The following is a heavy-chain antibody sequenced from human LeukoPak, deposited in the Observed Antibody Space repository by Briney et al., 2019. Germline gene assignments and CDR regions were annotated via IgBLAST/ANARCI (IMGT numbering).Heavy chain of an antibody. CDR3: AREGSSSIAARPDEGDNWFDP. CDR1: GGTFSSYA. CDR2: IIPIFGTA. D-gene: IGHD6-6*01. V-gene: IGHV1-69*06. Sequence: ASVKVSCKASGGTFSSYAISWVRQAPGQGLEWMGGIIPIFGTANYAQKFQGRVTITADKSTSTAYMELSSLRSKDTAAYYCAREGSSSIAARPDEGDNWFDPWGQGTLVTVSS. J-gene: IGHJ5*02.